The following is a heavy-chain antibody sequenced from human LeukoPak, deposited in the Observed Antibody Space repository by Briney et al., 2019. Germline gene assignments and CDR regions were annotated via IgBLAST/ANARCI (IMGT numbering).Heavy chain of an antibody. Sequence: GRSLRLSCAASGFTFSSYAMHWVRQAPGKGLEWVAVISYDGSNKYYADSVKGRFTISRDNSKNTLYLQMNSLRAEDTAVYYCAGSIVVVSYFDHWGQGTLVTVSS. CDR2: ISYDGSNK. J-gene: IGHJ4*02. CDR3: AGSIVVVSYFDH. CDR1: GFTFSSYA. D-gene: IGHD3-22*01. V-gene: IGHV3-30-3*01.